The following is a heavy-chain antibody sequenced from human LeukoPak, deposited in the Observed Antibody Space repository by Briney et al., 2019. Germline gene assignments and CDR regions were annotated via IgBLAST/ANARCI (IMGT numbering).Heavy chain of an antibody. D-gene: IGHD6-13*01. CDR1: GYSISSGYY. CDR2: IYHSGST. CDR3: ARAAAGTFPSQYYFDY. V-gene: IGHV4-38-2*02. J-gene: IGHJ4*02. Sequence: SETLSLTCTVSGYSISSGYYWGWIRQPPGKGLEWIGSIYHSGSTHYNPSLRSRVTISVDTSKNQFSLKLSSVTAADTAVYYCARAAAGTFPSQYYFDYWGQGTLVTVSS.